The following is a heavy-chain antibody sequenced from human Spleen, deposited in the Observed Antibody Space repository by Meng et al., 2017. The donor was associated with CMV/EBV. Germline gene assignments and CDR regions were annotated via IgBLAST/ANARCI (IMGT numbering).Heavy chain of an antibody. J-gene: IGHJ6*02. CDR2: IWYNGSNK. CDR1: VFTFSRFA. Sequence: SLKISCAASVFTFSRFAIYWVRQAPGKGLECVAVIWYNGSNKYYGDSVKGRFTISRDNSKNMVYLQMTSLRDEDTAVYYCAKGSSGSYFGGMDDWGQGTTVTVSS. V-gene: IGHV3-33*07. CDR3: AKGSSGSYFGGMDD. D-gene: IGHD3-10*01.